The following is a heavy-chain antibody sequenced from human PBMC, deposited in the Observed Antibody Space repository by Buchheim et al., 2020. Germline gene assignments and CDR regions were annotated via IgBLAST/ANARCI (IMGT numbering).Heavy chain of an antibody. D-gene: IGHD3-22*01. CDR1: GGSISSSNW. V-gene: IGHV4-4*02. Sequence: QVQLQESGPGLVKPSGTLSLTCAVSGGSISSSNWWSWVRQPPGKGLEWMGEIYHSGSTNYNPSLKRRVTISVDKSKNQFSPKLSSVTAADTAVYYCAKYPESNYYDSSGYSAWGQGTL. CDR3: AKYPESNYYDSSGYSA. CDR2: IYHSGST. J-gene: IGHJ5*02.